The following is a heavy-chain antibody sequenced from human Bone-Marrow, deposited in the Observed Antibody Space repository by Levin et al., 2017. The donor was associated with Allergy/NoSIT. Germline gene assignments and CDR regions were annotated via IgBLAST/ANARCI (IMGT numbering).Heavy chain of an antibody. D-gene: IGHD3/OR15-3a*01. CDR3: AKVRRGLDAFDI. J-gene: IGHJ3*02. CDR2: ISAGDAST. Sequence: GGSLRLSCAAAGFTVSSSAMSWVRQAPGKGLEWVSSISAGDASTYYTDSVKGRLTVSRDNSKNTLYLQMNILRAEYTSLYYCAKVRRGLDAFDIWGQGTMVTVSS. V-gene: IGHV3-23*01. CDR1: GFTVSSSA.